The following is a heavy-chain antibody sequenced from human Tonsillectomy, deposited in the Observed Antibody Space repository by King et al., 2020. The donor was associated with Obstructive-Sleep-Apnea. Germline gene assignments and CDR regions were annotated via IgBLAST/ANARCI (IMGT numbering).Heavy chain of an antibody. CDR2: IYYSGST. CDR3: ARDGGDRGYFDY. D-gene: IGHD2-21*02. J-gene: IGHJ4*02. CDR1: GGSISSYY. V-gene: IGHV4-59*01. Sequence: VQLQESGPGLVKPSETLSLTCTVSGGSISSYYWSWIRQPPGKGLEWIGYIYYSGSTNYNPSLKSRVTISVDTSKNQFSLKLSSVTAADTAVYYCARDGGDRGYFDYWGQGTLVTVSS.